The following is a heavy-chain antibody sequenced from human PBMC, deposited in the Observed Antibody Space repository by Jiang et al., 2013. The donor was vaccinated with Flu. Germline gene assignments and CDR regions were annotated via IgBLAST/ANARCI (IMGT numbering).Heavy chain of an antibody. Sequence: SGAEVKKPGSSVKVSCKASGYTFTNYAINWVRQAPGQGLEWMGRIIPILRITTYAQKFQGRVTITADKSTGTAYMELSSLRSEDTAVYYCARDSSGTTGFGGAFDIWGQGTMVTVSS. V-gene: IGHV1-69*04. D-gene: IGHD3-10*01. CDR3: ARDSSGTTGFGGAFDI. CDR1: GYTFTNYA. CDR2: IIPILRIT. J-gene: IGHJ3*02.